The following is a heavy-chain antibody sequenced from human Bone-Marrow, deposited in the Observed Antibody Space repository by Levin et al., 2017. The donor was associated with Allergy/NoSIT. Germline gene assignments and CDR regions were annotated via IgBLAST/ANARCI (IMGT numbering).Heavy chain of an antibody. Sequence: ASVKVSCKASGGTFSSYAISWVRQAPGQGLEWMGGIIPIFGTANYAQKFQGRVTITADKSTSTAYMELSSLRSEDTAVYYCARDTPSGYSSSRGHPTFDYWGQGTLVTVSS. D-gene: IGHD6-13*01. J-gene: IGHJ4*02. CDR2: IIPIFGTA. V-gene: IGHV1-69*06. CDR3: ARDTPSGYSSSRGHPTFDY. CDR1: GGTFSSYA.